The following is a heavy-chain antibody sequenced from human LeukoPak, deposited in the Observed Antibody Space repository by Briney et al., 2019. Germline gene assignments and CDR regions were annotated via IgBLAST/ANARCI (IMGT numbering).Heavy chain of an antibody. CDR3: ARSNYGSGSYYGEVYYGMDV. J-gene: IGHJ6*02. CDR2: INHSGST. V-gene: IGHV4-34*01. CDR1: GGSFSGYY. Sequence: SETLSLTCAVYGGSFSGYYWSWIRQPPGKGLEWIGEINHSGSTNYNPSLKSRVTISVDTSKNQFSLKLSSVTAADTAVYYCARSNYGSGSYYGEVYYGMDVWGQGTTVTVSS. D-gene: IGHD3-10*01.